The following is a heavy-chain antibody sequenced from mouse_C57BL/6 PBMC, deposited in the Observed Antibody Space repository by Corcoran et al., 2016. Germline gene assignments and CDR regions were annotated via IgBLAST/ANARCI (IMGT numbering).Heavy chain of an antibody. Sequence: DVQLQESGPGLVKPSQSLSLTCSVTGYSITSGYYWNWIRQFPGNKLEWMGYISYDGSNNYNPSLKNRISITRDTSKTQFFLKLNSVTTEDTATYYCARDLDFDYWGQGTTLTVSS. CDR3: ARDLDFDY. CDR2: ISYDGSN. CDR1: GYSITSGYY. V-gene: IGHV3-6*01. J-gene: IGHJ2*01.